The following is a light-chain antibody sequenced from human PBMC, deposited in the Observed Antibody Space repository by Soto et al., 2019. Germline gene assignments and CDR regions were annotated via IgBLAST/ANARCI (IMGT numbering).Light chain of an antibody. J-gene: IGLJ1*01. Sequence: QSALTQPASVSGSPGQSITISCTGTSSDVGGYNYVSWYQHHPGKAPKLMIFEVSNRPSGVSDRFSGAKSGNSASLTISGLQAEDEAHYYCISYTGDSSPYVCGTGTKVTVL. V-gene: IGLV2-14*01. CDR1: SSDVGGYNY. CDR2: EVS. CDR3: ISYTGDSSPYV.